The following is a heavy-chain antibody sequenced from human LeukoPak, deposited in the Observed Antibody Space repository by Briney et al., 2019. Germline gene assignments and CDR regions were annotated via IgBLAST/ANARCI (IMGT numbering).Heavy chain of an antibody. CDR1: GFTFSSYA. CDR2: ISSNGGST. D-gene: IGHD5-24*01. J-gene: IGHJ3*02. V-gene: IGHV3-64D*06. Sequence: GGSLRLSCSASGFTFSSYAMHWVRQAPGKGLEYVSAISSNGGSTYYADSVKGRFTISRDNSKNTLYLQMSSLRAEDTAVYYCVKEVETATIIVGDAFDIWGQGTMVTVSS. CDR3: VKEVETATIIVGDAFDI.